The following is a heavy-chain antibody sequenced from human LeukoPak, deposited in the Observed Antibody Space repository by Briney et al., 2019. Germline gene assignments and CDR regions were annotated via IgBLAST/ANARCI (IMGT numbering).Heavy chain of an antibody. CDR3: AKDKSSSSSSGLKYYFDY. Sequence: GGSLRLSCAPSGFTFSSYGMHWVRQAPGKGREWVAFIQYDGSNKYYADSVKGRFTVSRDNAKNTLYLQMNSLRAEDTAVYYCAKDKSSSSSSGLKYYFDYWGQGTLVTVSS. CDR2: IQYDGSNK. V-gene: IGHV3-30*02. CDR1: GFTFSSYG. D-gene: IGHD6-6*01. J-gene: IGHJ4*02.